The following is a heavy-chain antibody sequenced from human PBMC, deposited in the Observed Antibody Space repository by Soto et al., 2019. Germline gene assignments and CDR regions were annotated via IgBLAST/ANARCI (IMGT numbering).Heavy chain of an antibody. CDR1: GFTFSNYA. D-gene: IGHD6-19*01. CDR3: VRDGSGWHFRGSFHX. J-gene: IGHJ3*01. V-gene: IGHV3-23*01. CDR2: ISCSGGSA. Sequence: PGGSLRLSCAASGFTFSNYAMNWVRQAPGKGLEGVSFISCSGGSAYYADSVQGRFTISRDNSKNTLYLQMNSLRAEDTAIYYCVRDGSGWHFRGSFHXWGRGTMVTVS.